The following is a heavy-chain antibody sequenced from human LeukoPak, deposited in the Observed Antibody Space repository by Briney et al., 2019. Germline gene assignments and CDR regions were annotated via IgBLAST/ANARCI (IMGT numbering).Heavy chain of an antibody. Sequence: SETLSLTCTVSGGSISSSSYYWGWLRQPPGKGLEWFGSIYYSGSNYYNPSLKSRVTISVDTTKNQFSMKLSSVTAADPAVYYCAVDPRITMVRGVIIRGAYYFDYWGQGTLVTVSS. CDR3: AVDPRITMVRGVIIRGAYYFDY. CDR2: IYYSGSN. J-gene: IGHJ4*02. V-gene: IGHV4-39*07. CDR1: GGSISSSSYY. D-gene: IGHD3-10*01.